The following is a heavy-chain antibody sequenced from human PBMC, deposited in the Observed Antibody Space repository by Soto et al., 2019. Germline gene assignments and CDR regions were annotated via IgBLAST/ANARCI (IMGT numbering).Heavy chain of an antibody. J-gene: IGHJ4*02. CDR1: AYTFTTYW. CDR3: ARQRLSARGLDY. Sequence: RGESLKISCKGSAYTFTTYWIGWVRQVPGKGLEWMGIIYPGDSDTRYSPSFQGQVTTSADKSISTAYLQWSSLKASNTAMYYCARQRLSARGLDYWGQGTLVTVSS. CDR2: IYPGDSDT. D-gene: IGHD6-6*01. V-gene: IGHV5-51*01.